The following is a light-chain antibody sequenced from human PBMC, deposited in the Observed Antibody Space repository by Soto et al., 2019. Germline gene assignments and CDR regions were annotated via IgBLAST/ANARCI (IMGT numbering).Light chain of an antibody. V-gene: IGKV3-11*01. CDR2: DSS. CDR3: QHRSNWRMYT. CDR1: QSVAGY. J-gene: IGKJ2*01. Sequence: ELVLTQSPATLSLSPGESATLSCRASQSVAGYLAWYQQKPGQGPRLLIYDSSTRATGTPARFRGSGSSTDFTLTTSSLEPDDFATDICQHRSNWRMYTFGQGTKLEIK.